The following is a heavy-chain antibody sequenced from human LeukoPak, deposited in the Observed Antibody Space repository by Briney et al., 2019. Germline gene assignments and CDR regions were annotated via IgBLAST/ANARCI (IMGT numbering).Heavy chain of an antibody. D-gene: IGHD3-10*01. CDR2: INLSGST. CDR3: ARRFPGYDP. V-gene: IGHV4-34*01. Sequence: SETLSLTCAVYGGSFSVYYWSWIREPPGKGLEWIGEINLSGSTNYNTSLKSRVNISVDTSKNQFSLKLSSVTAADTAVYYCARRFPGYDPWGQGTLVTVSS. J-gene: IGHJ5*02. CDR1: GGSFSVYY.